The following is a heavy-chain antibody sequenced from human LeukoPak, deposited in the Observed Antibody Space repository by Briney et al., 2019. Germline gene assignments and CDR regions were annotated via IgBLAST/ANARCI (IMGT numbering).Heavy chain of an antibody. CDR3: ARGPDRSSSTSCYTFDY. V-gene: IGHV4-34*01. Sequence: SETLSLTCAVYGGSFSGYYWSWIRQPPGKGLEWIGEINHSGSTNYNPSLKSRVTISVDTSKNRFSLKLSSVTAADTAVYYCARGPDRSSSTSCYTFDYWGQGTLVTVSS. D-gene: IGHD2-2*02. J-gene: IGHJ4*02. CDR2: INHSGST. CDR1: GGSFSGYY.